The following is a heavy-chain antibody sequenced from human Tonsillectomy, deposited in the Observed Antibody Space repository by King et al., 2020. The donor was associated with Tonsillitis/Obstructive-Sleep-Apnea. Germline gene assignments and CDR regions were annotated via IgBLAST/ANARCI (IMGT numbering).Heavy chain of an antibody. CDR3: ARDKAYCGRDCYSGYFDY. Sequence: VQLVESGGGLVQPGGSLRLSCAASGFTFSNYEMNWVRQAPGKGLEWVSYISSSGSTIYYADSVKGRFTISRDNAKNSLYLQMNSLRAEDAAVYYGARDKAYCGRDCYSGYFDYCGHGTLVTVSS. CDR1: GFTFSNYE. CDR2: ISSSGSTI. D-gene: IGHD2-21*01. V-gene: IGHV3-48*03. J-gene: IGHJ4*01.